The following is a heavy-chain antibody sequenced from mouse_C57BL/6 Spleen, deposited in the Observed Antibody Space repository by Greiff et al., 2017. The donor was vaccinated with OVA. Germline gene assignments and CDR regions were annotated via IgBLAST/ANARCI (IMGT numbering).Heavy chain of an antibody. V-gene: IGHV3-6*01. CDR2: ISYDGSN. Sequence: EVQLQESGPGLVKPSQSLSLTCSVTGYSITSGYYWNWIRQFPGNKLEWMGYISYDGSNNYNPSLKNRISITRDTSKNQFFLKLNSVTTEDTATYYCARGDYGSSYYWGQGTTLTVSS. CDR3: ARGDYGSSYY. D-gene: IGHD1-1*01. CDR1: GYSITSGYY. J-gene: IGHJ2*01.